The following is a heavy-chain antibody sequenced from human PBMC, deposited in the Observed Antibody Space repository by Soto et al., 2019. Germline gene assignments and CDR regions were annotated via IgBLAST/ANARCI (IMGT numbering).Heavy chain of an antibody. Sequence: QVQLQESGPGLVKPSQTLSLTCTVSGGSISSGGYYWSWIRQHPGKGLEWIGYIYYTGSTYYNPSLKSQVTISVATSKNQFSLKLSSVTAADTAVYYCATLYMVRGVRTFDYWGQGTLVTVSS. D-gene: IGHD3-10*01. CDR3: ATLYMVRGVRTFDY. V-gene: IGHV4-31*01. CDR1: GGSISSGGYY. CDR2: IYYTGST. J-gene: IGHJ4*02.